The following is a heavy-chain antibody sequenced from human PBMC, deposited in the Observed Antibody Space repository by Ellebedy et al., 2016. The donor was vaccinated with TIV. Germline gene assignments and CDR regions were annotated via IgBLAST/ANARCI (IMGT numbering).Heavy chain of an antibody. D-gene: IGHD6-13*01. CDR1: GGSFSGYY. Sequence: SETLSLTXAVYGGSFSGYYWSWIRQPPGKGLEWIGEINHSGSTNYNPSLKSRVTISVDTSKNQFSLKLSSVTAADTAVYYCARRSSSWYVGQPDYWGQGTLVTVSS. J-gene: IGHJ4*02. CDR2: INHSGST. V-gene: IGHV4-34*01. CDR3: ARRSSSWYVGQPDY.